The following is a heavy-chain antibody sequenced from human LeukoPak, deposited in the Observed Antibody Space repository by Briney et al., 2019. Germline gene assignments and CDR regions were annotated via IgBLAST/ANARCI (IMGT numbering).Heavy chain of an antibody. CDR1: GYTFTSYG. CDR3: ARDLHYYYYMDV. V-gene: IGHV1-2*02. Sequence: GASVKVSCKASGYTFTSYGISWVRQAPGQGLEWMGWINPNSGGTNYAQKFQGRVTMTRDTSISTAYMELSRLRSDDTAVYYCARDLHYYYYMDVWGKGTTVTVSS. J-gene: IGHJ6*03. CDR2: INPNSGGT.